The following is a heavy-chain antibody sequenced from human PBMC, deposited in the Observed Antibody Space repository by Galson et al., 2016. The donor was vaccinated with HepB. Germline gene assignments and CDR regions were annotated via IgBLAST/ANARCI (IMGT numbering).Heavy chain of an antibody. CDR3: AKGRLVRRIFDH. V-gene: IGHV3-23*01. CDR1: GFVFSNFG. J-gene: IGHJ4*02. CDR2: ISTRRTT. D-gene: IGHD1-1*01. Sequence: SLRLSCAASGFVFSNFGLSWVRQAPGKGLEWGASISTRRTTYYSDSVQGRFTISRDNSNNTLYLQMNGLRAEDTAVYYCAKGRLVRRIFDHWGQGTLLTVSS.